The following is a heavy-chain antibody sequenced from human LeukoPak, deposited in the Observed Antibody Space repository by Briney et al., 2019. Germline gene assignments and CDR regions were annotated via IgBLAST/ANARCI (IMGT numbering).Heavy chain of an antibody. J-gene: IGHJ4*02. Sequence: ASVKVSCKGSGYTFTTLDINWVRQATGQGLEWMGWINPNSGNRGYAQKFQGRVTITRDTSISTAYMELSSLRSEDTAVYYCARVDGSPDYWGQGTLVTVSS. D-gene: IGHD2-15*01. CDR3: ARVDGSPDY. CDR2: INPNSGNR. V-gene: IGHV1-8*03. CDR1: GYTFTTLD.